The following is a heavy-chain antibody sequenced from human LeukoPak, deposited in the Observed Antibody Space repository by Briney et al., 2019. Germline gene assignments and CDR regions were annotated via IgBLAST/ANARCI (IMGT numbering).Heavy chain of an antibody. CDR1: GFAFIDYW. J-gene: IGHJ4*02. V-gene: IGHV3-7*01. CDR2: INREGNEK. D-gene: IGHD1-26*01. CDR3: ARVGTWELQRVFDF. Sequence: PGGSLRLSCATFGFAFIDYWMTWVRQVPGKGLEWVANINREGNEKYYVDSVKGRFTISRDNAKNSVDLQMDSLRVEDTAVYYCARVGTWELQRVFDFWGQGTLVTVSS.